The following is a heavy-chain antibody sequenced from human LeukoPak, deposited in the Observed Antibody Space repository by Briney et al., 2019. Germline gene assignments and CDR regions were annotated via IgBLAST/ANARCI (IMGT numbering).Heavy chain of an antibody. D-gene: IGHD3-3*01. Sequence: PSETLSLTCAVYGGSFRGYYWSWIRQPPGTGLEWIGEVNHSGSTNYNPSLKSRVTISEDTSKNQFSLKLSSVTAADTAVYYCARGGNIWSGSLGRNWFDPWGQGTLVTVSS. CDR2: VNHSGST. V-gene: IGHV4-34*01. J-gene: IGHJ5*02. CDR3: ARGGNIWSGSLGRNWFDP. CDR1: GGSFRGYY.